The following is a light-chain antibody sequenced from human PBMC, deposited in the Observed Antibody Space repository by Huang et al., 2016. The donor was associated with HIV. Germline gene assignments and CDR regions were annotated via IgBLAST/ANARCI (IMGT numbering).Light chain of an antibody. CDR2: DAS. CDR3: LQHNGHPLT. J-gene: IGKJ4*01. Sequence: DIQMTQSPSVMSAPVGDRVTISCRASQGISNRLVWFQQKPGRVPKRLIHDASSLESGVPTRFIGSGSGTEFTLTINSLQPEDFATYYCLQHNGHPLTFGGGTRVEIK. CDR1: QGISNR. V-gene: IGKV1-17*03.